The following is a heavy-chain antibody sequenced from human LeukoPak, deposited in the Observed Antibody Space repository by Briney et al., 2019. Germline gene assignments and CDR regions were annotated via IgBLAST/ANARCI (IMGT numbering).Heavy chain of an antibody. CDR3: ARFARAYYDFWSGYPD. V-gene: IGHV1-69*05. CDR2: IIPIFGTA. CDR1: GGTFNSYA. D-gene: IGHD3-3*01. Sequence: SVKVSCKASGGTFNSYAISWVRQAPGQGLEWMGGIIPIFGTANYAQKFQGRVTITTDESTSTAYMELSRLRSEDTAVYYCARFARAYYDFWSGYPDWGQGTLVTVSS. J-gene: IGHJ4*02.